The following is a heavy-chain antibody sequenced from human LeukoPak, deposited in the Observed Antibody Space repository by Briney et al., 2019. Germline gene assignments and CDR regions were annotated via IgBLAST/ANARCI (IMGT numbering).Heavy chain of an antibody. V-gene: IGHV1-18*01. CDR2: ISAYNGNT. J-gene: IGHJ5*02. CDR3: ARDPYYYDSSGYHYNWFDP. D-gene: IGHD3-22*01. Sequence: ASVKVSCKASGYTFTSYGISWVRQAPGQGLEWMGWISAYNGNTNYAQKLQGRVTMTTDTSTSTAYMELRSLRSDDTAVYYCARDPYYYDSSGYHYNWFDPWGQGTLVTVSS. CDR1: GYTFTSYG.